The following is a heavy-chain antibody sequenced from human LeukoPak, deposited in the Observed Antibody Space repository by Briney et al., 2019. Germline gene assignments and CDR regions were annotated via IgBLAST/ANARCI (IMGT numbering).Heavy chain of an antibody. CDR2: ISSSGSTI. CDR3: ARLGWATAPLDY. Sequence: GGSLRLSCAASGFTFSSYEMNWVRQAPGKGLEWVSYISSSGSTIYYADSVKGRFTISRDNAKNSLYLQMNSLRAEDTAVYYCARLGWATAPLDYWGQGTLVTVSS. CDR1: GFTFSSYE. J-gene: IGHJ4*02. D-gene: IGHD5-12*01. V-gene: IGHV3-48*03.